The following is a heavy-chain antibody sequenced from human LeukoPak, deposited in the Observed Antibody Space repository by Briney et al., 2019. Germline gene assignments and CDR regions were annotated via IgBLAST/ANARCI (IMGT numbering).Heavy chain of an antibody. CDR1: GYTFTGYY. J-gene: IGHJ6*03. V-gene: IGHV1-2*02. CDR3: ARDQNRPHYQKLWFGDSLYYYYYMDV. CDR2: INPNSGGT. Sequence: ASVKVSCKASGYTFTGYYMHWVRQAPGQGLEWMGWINPNSGGTNYAQKFQGRVTMTRDTSISTAYMELSRLRSDDTAVYYCARDQNRPHYQKLWFGDSLYYYYYMDVWGKGTTVTVSS. D-gene: IGHD3-10*01.